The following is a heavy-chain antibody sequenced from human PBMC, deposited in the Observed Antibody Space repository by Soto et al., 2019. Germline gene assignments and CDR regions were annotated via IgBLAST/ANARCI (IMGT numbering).Heavy chain of an antibody. CDR1: GGTFSSYT. CDR3: ARGMVVAATTVNWFDP. V-gene: IGHV1-69*02. D-gene: IGHD2-15*01. Sequence: QVQLVHSGAEVKKPGSSVKVSCKASGGTFSSYTISWVRQAPGQGLEWMGRIIPILGIANYAQKFQGRVTITADKSTSTAYMELSSLRSEDTAVYYCARGMVVAATTVNWFDPWGQGTLVTVSS. CDR2: IIPILGIA. J-gene: IGHJ5*02.